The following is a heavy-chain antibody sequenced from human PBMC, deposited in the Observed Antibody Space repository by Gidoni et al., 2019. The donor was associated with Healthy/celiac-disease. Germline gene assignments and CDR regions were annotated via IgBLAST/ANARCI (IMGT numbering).Heavy chain of an antibody. V-gene: IGHV4-4*02. D-gene: IGHD3-9*01. CDR3: ARALRYFDWSIKSYGAFDI. J-gene: IGHJ3*02. CDR2: IYHSGST. Sequence: QVQLQESGPGLVQPSGTLSLTCAVSGGSSSSRNWWSWVRQPPGKGLEWIGEIYHSGSTNYNTSLKSRVTISVDKSKNQFSLKLSSVTAADTAVYYCARALRYFDWSIKSYGAFDIWGQGTMVTVSS. CDR1: GGSSSSRNW.